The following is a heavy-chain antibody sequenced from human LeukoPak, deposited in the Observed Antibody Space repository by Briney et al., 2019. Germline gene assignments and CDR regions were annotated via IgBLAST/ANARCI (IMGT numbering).Heavy chain of an antibody. Sequence: PSETLSVTCTGSGGSISGYYWSWIRQPAGKGLELIGRIYTSEFTNYNPSLKSRVIMSVDTSKNQFSLKLNSVTAADTAVYYCARALSRSSSWEFDPWGQGILVTVSS. V-gene: IGHV4-4*07. J-gene: IGHJ5*02. CDR1: GGSISGYY. CDR2: IYTSEFT. D-gene: IGHD6-13*01. CDR3: ARALSRSSSWEFDP.